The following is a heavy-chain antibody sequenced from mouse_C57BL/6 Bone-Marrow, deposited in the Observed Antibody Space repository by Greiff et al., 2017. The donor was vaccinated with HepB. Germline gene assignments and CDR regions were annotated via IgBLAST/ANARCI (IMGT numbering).Heavy chain of an antibody. J-gene: IGHJ1*03. CDR3: ARSSYSGPWYFDV. Sequence: QVQLKQSGPELVKPGASVKLSCKASGYTFTSYDINWVKQRPGQGLEWIGWIYPRDGSTKYNEKFKGKATLTVDTSSSTAYMELHSLTSEDSAVYFCARSSYSGPWYFDVWGTGTTVTVSS. CDR1: GYTFTSYD. D-gene: IGHD1-2*01. CDR2: IYPRDGST. V-gene: IGHV1-85*01.